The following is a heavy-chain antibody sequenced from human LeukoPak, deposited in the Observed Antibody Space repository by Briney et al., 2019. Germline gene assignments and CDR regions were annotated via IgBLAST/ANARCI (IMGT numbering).Heavy chain of an antibody. J-gene: IGHJ6*02. CDR1: GRSLSRYY. V-gene: IGHV4-59*08. CDR3: ARHGLGGGRTGSGMDV. Sequence: SDTLPLTCTVSGRSLSRYYWSWIRHPPGKVLDWIVDIYYSWRSNYNRSLKSRVTISVDTSKNQFSLKLNSLTTADTAVYYCARHGLGGGRTGSGMDVWGQGTTVIVSS. D-gene: IGHD2-15*01. CDR2: IYYSWRS.